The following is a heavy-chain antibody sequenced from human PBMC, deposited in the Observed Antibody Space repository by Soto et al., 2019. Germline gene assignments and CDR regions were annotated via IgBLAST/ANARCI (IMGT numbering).Heavy chain of an antibody. CDR2: IYYSGST. CDR1: GGSISSYY. CDR3: ARGTAARPVDYYGMDV. Sequence: PSETLSLTCTVSGGSISSYYWSWIRQPPGKGLEWIGYIYYSGSTNYNPSLKSRVTISVDTSKNQFSLKLSSVTAADTAVYYCARGTAARPVDYYGMDVWGQGTTVTVSS. J-gene: IGHJ6*02. D-gene: IGHD6-6*01. V-gene: IGHV4-59*01.